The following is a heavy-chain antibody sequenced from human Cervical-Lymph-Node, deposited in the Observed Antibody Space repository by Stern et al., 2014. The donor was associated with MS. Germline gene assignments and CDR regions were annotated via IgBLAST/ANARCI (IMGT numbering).Heavy chain of an antibody. CDR1: GFTFSNYA. CDR3: AKVDGDDSSGFYATGIVH. Sequence: EVQLVQSGGGLIQPGGSLRLSCSVSGFTFSNYAMNWVRQAPGKGLEWVSSISGSGAGTYYADSVDGRFTISRDNSDNTLYLQMNSLRADDTAIYYCAKVDGDDSSGFYATGIVHWGQGALVTVSS. D-gene: IGHD3-22*01. CDR2: ISGSGAGT. V-gene: IGHV3-23*04. J-gene: IGHJ4*02.